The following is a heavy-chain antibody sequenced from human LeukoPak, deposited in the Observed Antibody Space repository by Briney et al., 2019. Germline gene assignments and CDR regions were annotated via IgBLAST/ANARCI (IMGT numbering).Heavy chain of an antibody. Sequence: GGSLRLSCAASGFTFSTYAMHWVRQAPGKGLEWVAVIWYDRTNKYYADSVKGRFTISRDNSKNTLYLQMSSLRAEDTAVYYCARDRLTTVTTFHFDYWGQGTLVTVSS. CDR3: ARDRLTTVTTFHFDY. CDR1: GFTFSTYA. J-gene: IGHJ4*02. V-gene: IGHV3-33*01. CDR2: IWYDRTNK. D-gene: IGHD4-17*01.